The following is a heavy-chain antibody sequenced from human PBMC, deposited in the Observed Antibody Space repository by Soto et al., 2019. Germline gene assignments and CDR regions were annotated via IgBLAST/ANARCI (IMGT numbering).Heavy chain of an antibody. CDR2: ISGFNDET. CDR1: GYTFTSYG. Sequence: QVQLVQSGAEMKNPGASVKVSCKASGYTFTSYGISWVRQAPGQGLEWMGWISGFNDETNHAQKLQGRVTMTNDTSTSTAYMERRSLKADDTAGDYCSRSGSYYPARNWFGPWGQGTLVTVSS. CDR3: SRSGSYYPARNWFGP. D-gene: IGHD3-10*01. J-gene: IGHJ5*02. V-gene: IGHV1-18*01.